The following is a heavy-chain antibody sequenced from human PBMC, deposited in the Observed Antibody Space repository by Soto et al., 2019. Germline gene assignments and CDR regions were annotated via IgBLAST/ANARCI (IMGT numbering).Heavy chain of an antibody. D-gene: IGHD2-2*02. J-gene: IGHJ6*02. CDR2: TNSDDSDT. CDR1: GFTFSTYW. V-gene: IGHV3-74*01. CDR3: VRTSGILAGLAV. Sequence: EVQLVESGGGLVQPGGSLRLSCAASGFTFSTYWMHWVRQAPGKGLVSVARTNSDDSDTTYADSVRGRFTISRDTAKNTLYLQMNSLRGEDTAVYYCVRTSGILAGLAVWGQGTSVPVSS.